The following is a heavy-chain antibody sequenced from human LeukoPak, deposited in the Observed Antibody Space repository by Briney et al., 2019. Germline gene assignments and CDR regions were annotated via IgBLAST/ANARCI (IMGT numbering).Heavy chain of an antibody. Sequence: PGGSLRLSCAASGFTFSRHGMNWVRQAPGKGLEWVSYISSSSSTIYYADSVKGRFTISRDNAKNSLYLQMNSLRAEDTAVYYCARGPYRYCSGGSCYSDRGYIDYWGQGTLVTVSS. D-gene: IGHD2-15*01. CDR2: ISSSSSTI. CDR3: ARGPYRYCSGGSCYSDRGYIDY. V-gene: IGHV3-48*01. CDR1: GFTFSRHG. J-gene: IGHJ4*02.